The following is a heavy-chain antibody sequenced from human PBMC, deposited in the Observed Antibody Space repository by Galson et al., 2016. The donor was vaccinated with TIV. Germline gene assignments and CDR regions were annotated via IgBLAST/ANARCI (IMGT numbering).Heavy chain of an antibody. CDR1: GFTFSDYW. Sequence: SLRLSCAASGFTFSDYWMHWVRQTPGKGLEWVANIKQDGSEKYYVDSVKGRFTISRDNAKSSLFLQMNSLRAEDTAVYYCARRYFDLWGRGTLVTVSS. J-gene: IGHJ2*01. CDR3: ARRYFDL. V-gene: IGHV3-7*01. CDR2: IKQDGSEK.